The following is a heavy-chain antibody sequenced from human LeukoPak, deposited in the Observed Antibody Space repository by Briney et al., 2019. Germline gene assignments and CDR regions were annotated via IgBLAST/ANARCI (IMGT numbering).Heavy chain of an antibody. V-gene: IGHV1-18*01. CDR2: ISAYNGYT. J-gene: IGHJ3*02. Sequence: APVKVSCKASGYTFTSYGISWVRQAPGQGLEWMGWISAYNGYTNYAQKLQGRVTMTTDTSTSTAYMELRSLRSDDTAVYYCARDRLWGEDDAFDIWGQGTMVTVSS. CDR1: GYTFTSYG. CDR3: ARDRLWGEDDAFDI. D-gene: IGHD3-16*01.